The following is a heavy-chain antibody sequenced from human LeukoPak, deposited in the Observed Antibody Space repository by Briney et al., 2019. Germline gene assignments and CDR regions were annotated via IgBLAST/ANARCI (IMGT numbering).Heavy chain of an antibody. J-gene: IGHJ4*02. V-gene: IGHV4-34*01. CDR2: INHSGST. CDR3: AVGPEYY. D-gene: IGHD6-6*01. CDR1: GESFSDYY. Sequence: SETLSLTCAVYGESFSDYYWIWIRQPPGKGLEWIGEINHSGSTNYNPTLKSRVTISVDTSKNQYSLKLSSVTAADTAVYYCAVGPEYYWGQGTLVTVSS.